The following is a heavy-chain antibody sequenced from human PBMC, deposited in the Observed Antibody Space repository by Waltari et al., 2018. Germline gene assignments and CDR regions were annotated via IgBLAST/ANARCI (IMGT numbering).Heavy chain of an antibody. D-gene: IGHD3-10*01. CDR3: AREGNQRGAFDI. CDR2: IYYSGST. J-gene: IGHJ3*02. Sequence: QLQLQESGPGLVKPSETLSLTCTVSGGSISSSRYYWGWIRQPPGKGLEWIGSIYYSGSTYYNPSLKSRVTISVDTSKNQFSLKLSSVTAADTAVYYCAREGNQRGAFDIWGQGTMVTVSS. V-gene: IGHV4-39*07. CDR1: GGSISSSRYY.